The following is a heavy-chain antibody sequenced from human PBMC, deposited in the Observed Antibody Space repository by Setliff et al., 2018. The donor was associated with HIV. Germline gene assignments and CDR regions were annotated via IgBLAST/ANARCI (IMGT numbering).Heavy chain of an antibody. CDR2: INGYNSKT. D-gene: IGHD3-10*01. J-gene: IGHJ3*01. CDR1: GYNFNNFG. Sequence: GASVKVSCKSSGYNFNNFGVSWVRQAPGQGLEWLGYINGYNSKTYYSPRLQGRLTLTTDTSTNTVYLELRGLISDDTAIYYCAREAPRYASGAFDFWGQGTMVTVSS. V-gene: IGHV1-18*01. CDR3: AREAPRYASGAFDF.